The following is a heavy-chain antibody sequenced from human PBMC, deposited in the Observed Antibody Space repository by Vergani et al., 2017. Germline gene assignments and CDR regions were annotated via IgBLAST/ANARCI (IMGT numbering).Heavy chain of an antibody. D-gene: IGHD4-23*01. Sequence: EVQLVQSGAEVKKPGQSQRISCKGSGYSFNSYWISWVRQLPGKGLEGMGRIHPSDSYTHYSPSFQGHVTISADKSISTAYLQWRSLKASDTAMYSCARHTGGGPDYWGQGTLVTVAS. V-gene: IGHV5-10-1*03. CDR3: ARHTGGGPDY. CDR2: IHPSDSYT. CDR1: GYSFNSYW. J-gene: IGHJ4*02.